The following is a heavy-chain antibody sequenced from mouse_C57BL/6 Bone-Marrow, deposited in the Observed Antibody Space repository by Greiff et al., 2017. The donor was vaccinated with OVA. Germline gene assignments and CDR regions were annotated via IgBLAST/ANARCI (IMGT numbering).Heavy chain of an antibody. J-gene: IGHJ2*01. CDR1: GFTFSSYA. Sequence: EVMLVESGGGLVKPGGSLKLSCAASGFTFSSYAMSWVRQTPEKRLEWVATISDGGSYTYYPDNVKGRFTISRDNAKNNLYLQMSHLKSEDTAMYYCARDSNYVPFDYWGQGTTLTVSS. D-gene: IGHD2-5*01. CDR2: ISDGGSYT. CDR3: ARDSNYVPFDY. V-gene: IGHV5-4*01.